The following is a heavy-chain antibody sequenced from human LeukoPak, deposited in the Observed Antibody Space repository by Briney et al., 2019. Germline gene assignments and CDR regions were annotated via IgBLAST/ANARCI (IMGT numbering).Heavy chain of an antibody. Sequence: GASVKVSCKASGYTFTGYYMHWVRQAPGQGLEWMGWINPNSGGTNYAQKFQGRVTITRDTSASTAYMELSSLRSEDTAVYYCARGAGFMVRGIYGMDVWGKGTTVTVSS. CDR1: GYTFTGYY. CDR2: INPNSGGT. J-gene: IGHJ6*04. D-gene: IGHD3-10*01. V-gene: IGHV1-2*02. CDR3: ARGAGFMVRGIYGMDV.